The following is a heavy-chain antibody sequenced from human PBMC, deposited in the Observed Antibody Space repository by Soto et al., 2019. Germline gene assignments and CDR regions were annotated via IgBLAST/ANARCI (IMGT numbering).Heavy chain of an antibody. Sequence: GGSLRLSCAASGFTFSSYGMHWVRQAPGKGLEWVAVISNNGSNKYYADSVKGRFTISRDNSKNTLYLQMNSLRAEDKAVYYCAKDLSGTKMATIRVFDYWGQGTLVTVSS. CDR1: GFTFSSYG. J-gene: IGHJ4*02. V-gene: IGHV3-30*18. D-gene: IGHD5-12*01. CDR3: AKDLSGTKMATIRVFDY. CDR2: ISNNGSNK.